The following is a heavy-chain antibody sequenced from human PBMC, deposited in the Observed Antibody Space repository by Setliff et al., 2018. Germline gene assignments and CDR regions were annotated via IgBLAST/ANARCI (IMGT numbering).Heavy chain of an antibody. D-gene: IGHD6-19*01. CDR1: GGSISTYY. CDR2: VSSSGSA. CDR3: AREQWLDPPGYYYMDV. J-gene: IGHJ6*03. V-gene: IGHV4-4*07. Sequence: SETLSLTCTVSGGSISTYYWSWIRQSAGKGLEWIGRVSSSGSANYNPSLKSRVTMSIDTSKNQFSLKLNSVTAADMAVYYCAREQWLDPPGYYYMDVWAKGTTVTVS.